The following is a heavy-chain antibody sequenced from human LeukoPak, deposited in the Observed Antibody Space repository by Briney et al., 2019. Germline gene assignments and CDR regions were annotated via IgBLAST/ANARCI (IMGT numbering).Heavy chain of an antibody. CDR1: GGSISSYY. CDR3: ARSSYSSGWWGGLAFDI. D-gene: IGHD6-19*01. Sequence: PSETLSLTCTVSGGSISSYYWSWIRQPPGKGLEWIGYIYYSGSTNYNPSLKSRVTISVDTSKNQFSLKLSSVTAADTAVYYCARSSYSSGWWGGLAFDIWGQGTVVTVSS. J-gene: IGHJ3*02. CDR2: IYYSGST. V-gene: IGHV4-59*01.